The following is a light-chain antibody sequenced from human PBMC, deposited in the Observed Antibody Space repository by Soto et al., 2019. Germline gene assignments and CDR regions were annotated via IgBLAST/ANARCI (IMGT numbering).Light chain of an antibody. CDR3: QQRSNWPLT. CDR1: QSVSSH. Sequence: EIVLTQSPATLSLSPGERAALSCSASQSVSSHLAWYQQKPGQAPRLLIYDASNRATGIPARFSGSGSGTDFTIIISSLEPEDLAVYYCQQRSNWPLTFGGGTKVEIK. V-gene: IGKV3-11*01. CDR2: DAS. J-gene: IGKJ4*01.